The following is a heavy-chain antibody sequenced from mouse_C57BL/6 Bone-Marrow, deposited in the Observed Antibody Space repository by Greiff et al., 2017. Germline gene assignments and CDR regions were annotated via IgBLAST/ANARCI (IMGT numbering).Heavy chain of an antibody. CDR2: ISSGGSYN. V-gene: IGHV5-6*01. J-gene: IGHJ3*01. D-gene: IGHD4-1*02. CDR3: ARQQLGRFAY. Sequence: EVKLVESGGDLVKPGGSLKLSCAGSGFTFSSYGMSWVRQTPDTRLEWVATISSGGSYNYYPASVKRRFTITRDNAKNTLYLQMSSLKPEDTAMYYWARQQLGRFAYWGQGTLVTVSA. CDR1: GFTFSSYG.